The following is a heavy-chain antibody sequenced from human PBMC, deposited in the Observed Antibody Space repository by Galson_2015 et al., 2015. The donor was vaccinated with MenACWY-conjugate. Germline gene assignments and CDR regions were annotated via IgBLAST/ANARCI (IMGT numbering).Heavy chain of an antibody. D-gene: IGHD3-3*01. J-gene: IGHJ4*02. CDR3: AIAIYDFWSGYSFDY. CDR2: IYPPDSDT. V-gene: IGHV5-51*01. Sequence: IGWVRQMPGKGLEWMGIIYPPDSDTKYSPSFQGQVTTSADKSITTTYLQWSSLKASDTAMYYCAIAIYDFWSGYSFDYWGQGTQVTVSS.